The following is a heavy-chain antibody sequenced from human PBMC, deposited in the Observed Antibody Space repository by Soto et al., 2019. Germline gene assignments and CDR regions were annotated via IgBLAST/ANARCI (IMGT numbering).Heavy chain of an antibody. J-gene: IGHJ6*02. V-gene: IGHV1-69*13. D-gene: IGHD3-10*01. Sequence: SVKVSCKASGGTFSSYAISWVRQAPGQGLEWMGGIIPIFGTANYAQKFQGRVTITADESTSTAYMELSSLRSEDTAVYYCVRGPNYYGSGSYYKKRYYYYGMDVWGQGTTVTVSS. CDR1: GGTFSSYA. CDR2: IIPIFGTA. CDR3: VRGPNYYGSGSYYKKRYYYYGMDV.